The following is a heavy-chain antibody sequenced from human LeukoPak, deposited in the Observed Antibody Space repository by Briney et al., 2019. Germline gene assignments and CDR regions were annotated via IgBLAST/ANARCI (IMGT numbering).Heavy chain of an antibody. CDR3: ARDGSGHWFDP. J-gene: IGHJ5*02. CDR1: GYTFNTYG. D-gene: IGHD6-25*01. Sequence: VASLKVSSKASGYTFNTYGISWVRQAPGQGLEWMGWINAYNGDTNHTQKFRGRVTMTTDTSTTTAYMELGSLRSDDTAVYYCARDGSGHWFDPWGQGTLVTVSS. CDR2: INAYNGDT. V-gene: IGHV1-18*04.